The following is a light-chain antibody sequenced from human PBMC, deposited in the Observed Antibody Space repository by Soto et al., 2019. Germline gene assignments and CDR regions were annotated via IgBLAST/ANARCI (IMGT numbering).Light chain of an antibody. CDR3: MQATQAYT. CDR2: MIS. J-gene: IGKJ2*01. V-gene: IGKV2-24*01. Sequence: DIVLTQIPLSSPVTLGQPASISCRSSQSLVHSVGNTYLTWLKQRPGQPTRLLIYMISNRFSGIPDRFSGNGAGTDFTLKISRVEADDVGVYYCMQATQAYTFGQGTKLEIK. CDR1: QSLVHSVGNTY.